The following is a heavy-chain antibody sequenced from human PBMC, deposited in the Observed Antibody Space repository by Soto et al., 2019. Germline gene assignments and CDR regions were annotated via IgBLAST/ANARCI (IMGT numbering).Heavy chain of an antibody. CDR1: GFTFSSYS. Sequence: EVQLVESGGGLVQPGGSLRLSCAASGFTFSSYSMNWVRQAPGKGLEWVSYISSSSSTIYYADSVKGRFTISRDNAKNSLYLQMNSLIDEVTAVYYCARGLYYYDSSGYWGYWGQGTLVTVSS. D-gene: IGHD3-22*01. J-gene: IGHJ4*02. CDR3: ARGLYYYDSSGYWGY. CDR2: ISSSSSTI. V-gene: IGHV3-48*02.